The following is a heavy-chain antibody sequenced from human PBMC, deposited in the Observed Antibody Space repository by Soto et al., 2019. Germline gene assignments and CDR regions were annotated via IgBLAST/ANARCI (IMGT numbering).Heavy chain of an antibody. Sequence: GGSLRLSCAASGFTFSDHYMDWVRQAPGKGLEWVGRTRNKANSYTTEYAASVKGRFTISRDDSKNSLYLQMNSLKTEDTAVYYCARVGDSSSWYNYYYYGMDVWGQGTTVTV. CDR3: ARVGDSSSWYNYYYYGMDV. J-gene: IGHJ6*02. V-gene: IGHV3-72*01. D-gene: IGHD6-13*01. CDR2: TRNKANSYTT. CDR1: GFTFSDHY.